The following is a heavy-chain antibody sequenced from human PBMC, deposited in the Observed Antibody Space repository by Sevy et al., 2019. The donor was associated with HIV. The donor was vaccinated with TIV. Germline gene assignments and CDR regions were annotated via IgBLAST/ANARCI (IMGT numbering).Heavy chain of an antibody. CDR1: GGSISVYY. D-gene: IGHD5-12*01. Sequence: SETLSLTCTVSGGSISVYYWSWIRQPPGKELEYIGCVYHTGSTNYNPSLKSRVTISVDTSNNQFSLKLTSVTAADTAVYYCARAPPVRSGDDSLNWFDPWGQGTLVTVSS. J-gene: IGHJ5*02. V-gene: IGHV4-59*01. CDR3: ARAPPVRSGDDSLNWFDP. CDR2: VYHTGST.